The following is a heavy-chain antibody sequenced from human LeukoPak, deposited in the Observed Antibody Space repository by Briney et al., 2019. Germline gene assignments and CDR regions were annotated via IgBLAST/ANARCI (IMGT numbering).Heavy chain of an antibody. Sequence: PGGSLRLSCAASGFTFSTYWMHWVRQAPGKGLVWVSRINNDGSNTTYADSVQGRFTISRDNSKNTLYLQMNSLRAEDTAVYYCARSWIYFGELLSPGWFDPWGQGTLVTVSS. CDR3: ARSWIYFGELLSPGWFDP. CDR1: GFTFSTYW. CDR2: INNDGSNT. J-gene: IGHJ5*02. V-gene: IGHV3-74*01. D-gene: IGHD3-10*01.